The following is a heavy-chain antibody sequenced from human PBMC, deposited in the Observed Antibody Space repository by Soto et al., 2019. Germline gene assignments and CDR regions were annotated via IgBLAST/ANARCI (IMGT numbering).Heavy chain of an antibody. CDR3: ASVDYGAYIPHFDY. J-gene: IGHJ4*02. Sequence: EVQLLESGGGLVQPGGSLRLSCAASGFTFSSFAMGWVRQAPGIGLEWVSTITGSGGSTFYADSVKGRFTISRDNSKNTLYLQMNSLRAGDTAIYYCASVDYGAYIPHFDYWGQGTLVTVSS. CDR2: ITGSGGST. CDR1: GFTFSSFA. V-gene: IGHV3-23*01. D-gene: IGHD4-17*01.